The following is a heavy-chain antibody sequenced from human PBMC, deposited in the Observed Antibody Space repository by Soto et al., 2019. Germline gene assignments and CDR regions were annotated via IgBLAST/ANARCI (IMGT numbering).Heavy chain of an antibody. D-gene: IGHD3-3*01. J-gene: IGHJ4*02. V-gene: IGHV4-31*03. CDR1: GGSISSGFFY. Sequence: PSETLSLTCTVSGGSISSGFFYWSWIRQHPGRGLEWIGYIYYSGTTYYNPSLKSRLTISVDTSKNQFSLDLSSVTAADTAVYYCARDRSGYSSIDYWGQGTLVTVSS. CDR2: IYYSGTT. CDR3: ARDRSGYSSIDY.